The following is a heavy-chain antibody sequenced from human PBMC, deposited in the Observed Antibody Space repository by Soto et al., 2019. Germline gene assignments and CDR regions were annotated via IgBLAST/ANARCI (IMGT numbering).Heavy chain of an antibody. J-gene: IGHJ6*02. CDR2: IYWDGDK. D-gene: IGHD2-21*02. CDR1: GFSLNTGGLG. Sequence: QITLKESGPTLVKPTQTLTLTCSFSGFSLNTGGLGVGWIRQPPGKALEWLALIYWDGDKRYSPSLQGRLSITKDTSNNQVVLTMTNMDPVDTATYYCVHSRCGGDCLRSYSSHYYYGIAVWGQGNTVTVSS. V-gene: IGHV2-5*02. CDR3: VHSRCGGDCLRSYSSHYYYGIAV.